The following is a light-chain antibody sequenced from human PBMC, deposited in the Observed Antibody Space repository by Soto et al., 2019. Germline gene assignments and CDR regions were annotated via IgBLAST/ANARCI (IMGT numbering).Light chain of an antibody. J-gene: IGKJ2*01. CDR1: QSVLYSSNNKNY. Sequence: DIVMTQSPDSLAVSLGERATINCRSSQSVLYSSNNKNYLAWYQQRPRQPPKLLIYWASTRESGVPDRFNGSGSGTDVTLTVTSLQAEDVAVYYCQQYYSSPYTFGQGTKLEIK. V-gene: IGKV4-1*01. CDR2: WAS. CDR3: QQYYSSPYT.